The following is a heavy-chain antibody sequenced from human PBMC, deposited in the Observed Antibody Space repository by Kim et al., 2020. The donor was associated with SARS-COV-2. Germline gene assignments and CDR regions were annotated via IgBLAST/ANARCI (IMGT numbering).Heavy chain of an antibody. D-gene: IGHD3-10*01. Sequence: GGSLRLSCAASGFTFSSYAMSWVRQAPGKGLEWVSGISDSGGITYYADSVKGRFTISRDNSKNTLYLQMNSLRAEDTAVYYCAKFRSGNFYYYDMDVWGQGTTVTVSS. J-gene: IGHJ6*02. CDR1: GFTFSSYA. CDR3: AKFRSGNFYYYDMDV. CDR2: ISDSGGIT. V-gene: IGHV3-23*01.